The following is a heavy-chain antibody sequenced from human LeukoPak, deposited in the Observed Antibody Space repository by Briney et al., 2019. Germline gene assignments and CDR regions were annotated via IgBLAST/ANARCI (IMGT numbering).Heavy chain of an antibody. D-gene: IGHD2-2*03. CDR1: GFTFSSYS. V-gene: IGHV3-48*01. J-gene: IGHJ5*02. CDR3: ASLDIVVVPAEGRFDP. Sequence: PGGSLRLSCAASGFTFSSYSMNWVRQAPGKGLEWVSYISSSSSTIYYADSVKGRFTISRDNAKNSLYLQMNSLRAEDTAVYYCASLDIVVVPAEGRFDPWGQGTLVTVSS. CDR2: ISSSSSTI.